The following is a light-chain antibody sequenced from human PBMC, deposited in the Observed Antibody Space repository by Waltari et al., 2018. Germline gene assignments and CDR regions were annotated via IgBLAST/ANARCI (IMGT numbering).Light chain of an antibody. CDR3: QHYVRLPAT. CDR1: QSVSRA. Sequence: IVFTQSPGSPSSSPGERVTLSCRASQSVSRALAWYQQKPGQAPRLLIFGASNRATGIPDRFSGSGSETDFSLTISRLEPEDFAVYYCQHYVRLPATFGRGTKVEIK. CDR2: GAS. V-gene: IGKV3-20*01. J-gene: IGKJ1*01.